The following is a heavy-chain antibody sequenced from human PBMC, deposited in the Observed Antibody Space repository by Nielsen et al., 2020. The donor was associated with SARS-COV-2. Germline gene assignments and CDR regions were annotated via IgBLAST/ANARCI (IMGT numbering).Heavy chain of an antibody. CDR2: IWYDGSNK. V-gene: IGHV3-33*01. CDR3: ATLRDSSSPFDY. CDR1: GFTFSSYG. J-gene: IGHJ4*02. Sequence: GESLKISCAASGFTFSSYGMHRVRQAPGKGLEWVAVIWYDGSNKYYADSVKGRFTISRDNSKNTLYLQMNSLRAEDTAVYYCATLRDSSSPFDYWGQGTLVTVSS. D-gene: IGHD6-13*01.